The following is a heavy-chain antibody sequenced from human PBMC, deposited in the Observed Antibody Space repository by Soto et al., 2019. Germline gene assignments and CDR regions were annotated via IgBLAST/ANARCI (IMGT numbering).Heavy chain of an antibody. J-gene: IGHJ5*02. CDR1: GFTFSSYG. Sequence: QVQLVESGGGVVQPGRSLRLSCAASGFTFSSYGMHWVRQAPGKGLEWVAVIWYDGSNKYYADSVKGRFTISRDNSKNTLYLQMNSLRAEDTAVHYCARDPRGSGWFYPWGQGTLVTVSS. D-gene: IGHD6-19*01. CDR3: ARDPRGSGWFYP. V-gene: IGHV3-33*01. CDR2: IWYDGSNK.